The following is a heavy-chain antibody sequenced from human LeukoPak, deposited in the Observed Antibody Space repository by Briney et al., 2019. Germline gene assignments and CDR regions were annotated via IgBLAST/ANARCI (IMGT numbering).Heavy chain of an antibody. CDR2: LYSDGNT. D-gene: IGHD3-16*01. V-gene: IGHV3-53*01. CDR3: ARGVQPLAANTLAY. J-gene: IGHJ4*02. CDR1: GFTVITND. Sequence: GGSLRLSCAASGFTVITNDMTWVRQAPGRGLEWVSVLYSDGNTKYADSVQGRFTISRDNSKNTLYLEMNSLSPDDTAVYYCARGVQPLAANTLAYWGQGTLVTVSS.